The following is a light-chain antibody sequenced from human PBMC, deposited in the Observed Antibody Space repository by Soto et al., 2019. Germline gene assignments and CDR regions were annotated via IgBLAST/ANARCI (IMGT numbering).Light chain of an antibody. J-gene: IGKJ3*01. V-gene: IGKV3-11*01. CDR3: QQRSNWPPT. CDR1: QSVSSY. CDR2: AAS. Sequence: EIVLTQSAGSLSLSPGERATLSCRASQSVSSYLAWYQQKPGQAPRLLIYAASNRATDIPARFSGSGSGTDFTLTISSLEPEDFAVYYCQQRSNWPPTFGPGTKVDIK.